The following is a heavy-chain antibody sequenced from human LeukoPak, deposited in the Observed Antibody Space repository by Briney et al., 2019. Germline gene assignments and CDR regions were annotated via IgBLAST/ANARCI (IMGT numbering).Heavy chain of an antibody. J-gene: IGHJ4*02. Sequence: PGGSLRLSCVASGFTFSGSAMHWVRQASGKGLEWVGRIRSKANSYATAYAASVKGRFTISRDDSKNTAYLQMNSLKTEDTAVYYCTRRLHLKGYCSGGSCYFEHWGQGTLVTVSS. D-gene: IGHD2-15*01. CDR2: IRSKANSYAT. V-gene: IGHV3-73*01. CDR1: GFTFSGSA. CDR3: TRRLHLKGYCSGGSCYFEH.